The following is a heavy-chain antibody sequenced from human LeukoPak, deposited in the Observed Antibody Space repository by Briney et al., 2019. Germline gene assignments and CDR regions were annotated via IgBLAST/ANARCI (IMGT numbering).Heavy chain of an antibody. V-gene: IGHV1-3*01. CDR2: INVGNGNI. Sequence: ASVKVSCKASGYTFTNFAMHWVRQAPGQRLERMGWINVGNGNIKYSQTFQDRVTITSDTSATTTYMDLSSLRSEDTAVYYCARDYYGMDVWGTGTTVTVSS. J-gene: IGHJ6*04. CDR3: ARDYYGMDV. CDR1: GYTFTNFA.